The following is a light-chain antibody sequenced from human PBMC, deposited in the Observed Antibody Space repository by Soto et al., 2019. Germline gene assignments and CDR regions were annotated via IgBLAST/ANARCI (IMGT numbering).Light chain of an antibody. V-gene: IGLV3-21*02. Sequence: SYELTQPPSVSVAPGQTAKITCGGNNIGRKSVHWYQQRPGQAPVLVVYDDRDRPSGIPERFSGSNSGNTATLIISRVDAGDEADYYCQVWGSNIDHVVIGGGTKLTVL. CDR3: QVWGSNIDHVV. CDR1: NIGRKS. J-gene: IGLJ3*02. CDR2: DDR.